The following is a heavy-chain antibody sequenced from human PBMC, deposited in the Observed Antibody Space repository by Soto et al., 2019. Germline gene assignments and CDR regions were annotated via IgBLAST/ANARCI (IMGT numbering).Heavy chain of an antibody. CDR2: IIPIFGTA. CDR3: ARDHYDFWSGYYIGWFDS. V-gene: IGHV1-69*13. D-gene: IGHD3-3*01. Sequence: WASVKVSCKASGGTFSSYAISWVRQAPGQGLEWMGGIIPIFGTANYAQKFQGRVTITAYESTSTAYMELSSLRSEDTAVYYCARDHYDFWSGYYIGWFDSWGQGTLVTVSS. CDR1: GGTFSSYA. J-gene: IGHJ5*01.